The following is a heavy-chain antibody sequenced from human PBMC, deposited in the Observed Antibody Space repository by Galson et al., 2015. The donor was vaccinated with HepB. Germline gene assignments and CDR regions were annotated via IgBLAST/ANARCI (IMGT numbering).Heavy chain of an antibody. D-gene: IGHD3-10*01. CDR2: ISWNTLSI. Sequence: SLRLSCAASGFIFDDYAMHWVRQAPGKGLEWVSGISWNTLSIAYADPVKGRFVISRVNVKNSLYLQMSGLRPEDTALYFCAKVSSRLSWFGESLDFDLWGRGSLVTVSS. V-gene: IGHV3-9*01. CDR3: AKVSSRLSWFGESLDFDL. CDR1: GFIFDDYA. J-gene: IGHJ2*01.